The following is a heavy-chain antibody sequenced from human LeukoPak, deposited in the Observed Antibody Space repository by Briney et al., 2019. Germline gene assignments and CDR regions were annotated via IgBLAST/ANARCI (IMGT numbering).Heavy chain of an antibody. CDR3: AREKWLQSPYYYYGMDV. Sequence: GRSLRLSCAASGFTFSSYAMHWVRQAPGKGLEWVAVISYDGSNKYYADSVKGRFTISRDNSKNTLYLQMNSLRAEDTAVYYCAREKWLQSPYYYYGMDVWGQGTTVTVSS. V-gene: IGHV3-30-3*01. CDR1: GFTFSSYA. D-gene: IGHD5-24*01. CDR2: ISYDGSNK. J-gene: IGHJ6*02.